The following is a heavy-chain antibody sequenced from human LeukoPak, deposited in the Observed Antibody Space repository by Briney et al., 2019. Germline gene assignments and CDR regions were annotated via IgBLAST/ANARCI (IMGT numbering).Heavy chain of an antibody. J-gene: IGHJ4*02. Sequence: SETLSLTCTVSGGXMNSYRWNWIRQPPGKGLEWIGYIYYSGNTNYNPSLKSRVSISVDTSKNQFSLKLSSVTAADTAVYYCARFGLRSTHFDYWGQGTLVTVSS. CDR2: IYYSGNT. D-gene: IGHD5-12*01. CDR1: GGXMNSYR. CDR3: ARFGLRSTHFDY. V-gene: IGHV4-59*01.